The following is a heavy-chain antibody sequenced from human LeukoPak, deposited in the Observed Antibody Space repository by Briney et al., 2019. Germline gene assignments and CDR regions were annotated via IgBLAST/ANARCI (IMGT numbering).Heavy chain of an antibody. Sequence: PGGSLRLSCAASGFTFSAYWMHWVRQVPGQGLVWVSRINSDGSSTTYADSVKGRFTISRDNAKNTLYVQMNSLRAEDTAVYYCARDRIWGQGTLVTVSS. V-gene: IGHV3-74*03. CDR1: GFTFSAYW. CDR2: INSDGSST. CDR3: ARDRI. J-gene: IGHJ4*02.